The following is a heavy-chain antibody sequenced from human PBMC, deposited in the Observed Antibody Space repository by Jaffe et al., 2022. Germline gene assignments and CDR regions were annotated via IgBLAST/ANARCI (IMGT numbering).Heavy chain of an antibody. D-gene: IGHD2-15*01. CDR2: IYYSGST. Sequence: QVQLQESGPGLVKPSETLSLTCTVSGGSISSYYWSWIRQPPGKGLEWIGYIYYSGSTNYNPSLKSRVTISVDTSKNQFSLKLSSVTAADTAVYYCARDCIRSDGAFDIWGQGTMVTVSS. V-gene: IGHV4-59*01. CDR3: ARDCIRSDGAFDI. CDR1: GGSISSYY. J-gene: IGHJ3*02.